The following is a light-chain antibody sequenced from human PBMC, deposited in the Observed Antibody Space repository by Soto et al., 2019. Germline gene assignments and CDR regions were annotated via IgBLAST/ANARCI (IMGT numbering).Light chain of an antibody. J-gene: IGLJ1*01. CDR3: CSYAGSPRYV. V-gene: IGLV2-11*01. CDR1: SSDVGGYNY. CDR2: DVS. Sequence: QSALTQPRSVSGSPGQSVTISCTGTSSDVGGYNYVSWYQQHPGKAPKVMIYDVSERPSGVPDRFSGSKSGNTASLTISGLQAEGEAYYYCCSYAGSPRYVLGTGTKLTVL.